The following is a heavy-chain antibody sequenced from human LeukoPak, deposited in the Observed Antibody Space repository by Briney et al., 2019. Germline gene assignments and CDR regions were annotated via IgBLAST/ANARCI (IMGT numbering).Heavy chain of an antibody. CDR3: AREQGSSGYYYEEFGPFDY. J-gene: IGHJ4*02. Sequence: ASVKVSCKASGYTFTNYAIHWVRQAPGQRLEWMGWINAGYGNTRYSQEFQGRLTITRDTSASTAYMELSSLRSEDMAVYYCAREQGSSGYYYEEFGPFDYWGQGTLVTVSS. D-gene: IGHD3-22*01. CDR2: INAGYGNT. V-gene: IGHV1-3*03. CDR1: GYTFTNYA.